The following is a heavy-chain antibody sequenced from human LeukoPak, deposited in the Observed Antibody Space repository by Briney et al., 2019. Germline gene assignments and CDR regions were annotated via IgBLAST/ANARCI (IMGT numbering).Heavy chain of an antibody. V-gene: IGHV1-69*13. D-gene: IGHD5-18*01. Sequence: GASVKVSCKASGGTFSSYAISWVRQAPGQGLEWMGGIIPIFGTANYAQKFRGRVTITADESTSTAYMELSSLRSEDTAVYYCARGYVNTAMVPFDYWGQGTLVTVSS. CDR3: ARGYVNTAMVPFDY. CDR1: GGTFSSYA. CDR2: IIPIFGTA. J-gene: IGHJ4*02.